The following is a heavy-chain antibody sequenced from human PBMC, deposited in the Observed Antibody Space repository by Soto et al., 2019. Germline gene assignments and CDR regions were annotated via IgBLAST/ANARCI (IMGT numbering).Heavy chain of an antibody. Sequence: SETLSLTCAVSGGSISSGGYSWSWIRQPPGKGLEWIGYIYHSGSTYYNPSLKSRVTISVDRSKNQFSLKLSSVTAADTAVYYCARVSGYYYDSSGWSYGMDVWGQGTTVTVSS. D-gene: IGHD3-22*01. V-gene: IGHV4-30-2*01. J-gene: IGHJ6*02. CDR2: IYHSGST. CDR3: ARVSGYYYDSSGWSYGMDV. CDR1: GGSISSGGYS.